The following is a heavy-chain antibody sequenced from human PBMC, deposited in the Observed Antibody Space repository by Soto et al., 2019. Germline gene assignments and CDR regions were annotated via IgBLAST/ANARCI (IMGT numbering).Heavy chain of an antibody. CDR3: ARDPPGVIAAAGPYFDY. J-gene: IGHJ4*02. V-gene: IGHV3-30-3*01. D-gene: IGHD6-13*01. Sequence: GGSLRLSCAASGFTFSSYAMHWVRQAPGKGLEWVAVISYDGSNKYYADSVKGRFTISRDNSKNTLYLQMNSLRAEDTAVYYCARDPPGVIAAAGPYFDYWGQGTLVTVSS. CDR2: ISYDGSNK. CDR1: GFTFSSYA.